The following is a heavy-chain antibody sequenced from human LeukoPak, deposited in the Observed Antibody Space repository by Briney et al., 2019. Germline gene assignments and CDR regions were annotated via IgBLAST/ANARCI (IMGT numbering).Heavy chain of an antibody. Sequence: SETLSLTCTVSGGSISSCSYYWGWIRQPLGKGLEWIGSIYYSGSTYYNPSLKSRVTISVDTSKNQFSLKLSSVTAADTAVYYCARDRMVRGVIMNYFDYWGQGTLVTVSS. V-gene: IGHV4-39*07. J-gene: IGHJ4*02. D-gene: IGHD3-10*01. CDR2: IYYSGST. CDR1: GGSISSCSYY. CDR3: ARDRMVRGVIMNYFDY.